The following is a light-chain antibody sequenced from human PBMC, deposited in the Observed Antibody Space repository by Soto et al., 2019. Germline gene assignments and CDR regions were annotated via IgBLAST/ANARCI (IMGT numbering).Light chain of an antibody. CDR3: SSYTSRRLYV. CDR1: SSDVGGYNY. V-gene: IGLV2-14*01. J-gene: IGLJ1*01. Sequence: QSVLTQPASVSGSPGQSITTSCTGTSSDVGGYNYVSWYQQHPGKAPKLMIYEVSNRPSGVSNRFSGSKSGNTASLTISGLQAEDEADYYCSSYTSRRLYVFGTGTRSPS. CDR2: EVS.